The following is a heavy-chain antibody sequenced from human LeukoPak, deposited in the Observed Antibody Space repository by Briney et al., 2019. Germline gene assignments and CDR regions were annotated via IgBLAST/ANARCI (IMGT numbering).Heavy chain of an antibody. J-gene: IGHJ6*03. CDR3: ARVTLKNSYYYDSSGYYYYYMDV. CDR1: GYTFTGYY. Sequence: ASVKVSCKASGYTFTGYYMHWVRQAPGQGLEWMGWINPNSGGTNYAQKFQGRVTMTRDTSISTAYMELSRLRSDDTAVYYCARVTLKNSYYYDSSGYYYYYMDVWGKGTTVTVSS. V-gene: IGHV1-2*02. D-gene: IGHD3-22*01. CDR2: INPNSGGT.